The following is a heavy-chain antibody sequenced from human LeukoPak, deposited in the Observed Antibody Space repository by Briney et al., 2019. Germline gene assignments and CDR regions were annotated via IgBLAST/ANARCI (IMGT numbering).Heavy chain of an antibody. D-gene: IGHD2-15*01. CDR2: IYYSGST. CDR3: ARERSPGIDDAFDI. J-gene: IGHJ3*02. CDR1: GGSISSGGYY. Sequence: SETLSLTCTVSGGSISSGGYYWSWIRQHPGKGLEWIGYIYYSGSTYYNPSLKSRVTISVDTSKNQFSLKLSSVTAADTAVYYRARERSPGIDDAFDIWGQGTMVTVSS. V-gene: IGHV4-31*03.